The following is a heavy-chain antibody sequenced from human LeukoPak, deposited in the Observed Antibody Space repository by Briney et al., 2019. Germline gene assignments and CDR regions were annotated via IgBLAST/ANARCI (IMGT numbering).Heavy chain of an antibody. D-gene: IGHD3-3*01. J-gene: IGHJ4*02. Sequence: PGGSLRLSCAASGFIFSTSWMSWVRQAPGKGLEWVSGITGSGGSTYYADSVKGRFTISRDNSKNTLYLQMNSLRAEDTAIYYCARDERLLSFLKWGQGTLVTVSS. CDR2: ITGSGGST. V-gene: IGHV3-23*01. CDR1: GFIFSTSW. CDR3: ARDERLLSFLK.